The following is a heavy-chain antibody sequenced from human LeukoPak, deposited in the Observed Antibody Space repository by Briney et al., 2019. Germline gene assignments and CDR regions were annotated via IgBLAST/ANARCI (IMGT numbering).Heavy chain of an antibody. Sequence: SETLSLTCAVYGGSFSGYYWSWIRQPPGKGLEWIGEINHSGSTNYNPSLKSRVTISVDTSKNQFSLKLSSVTAADTAVYYCARRSGVRLDSSGYYFFDYWGQGTLVTVSS. CDR3: ARRSGVRLDSSGYYFFDY. CDR1: GGSFSGYY. V-gene: IGHV4-34*01. CDR2: INHSGST. D-gene: IGHD3-22*01. J-gene: IGHJ4*02.